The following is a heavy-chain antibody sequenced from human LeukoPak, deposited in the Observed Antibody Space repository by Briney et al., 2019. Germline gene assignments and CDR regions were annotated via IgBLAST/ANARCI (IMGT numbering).Heavy chain of an antibody. CDR2: ISAYNGNT. CDR1: GYTFTSYG. CDR3: ARANIVVVPAADYWYFDL. J-gene: IGHJ2*01. V-gene: IGHV1-18*01. D-gene: IGHD2-2*01. Sequence: ASVKVSCKASGYTFTSYGISWVRQAPGQGLEWMGWISAYNGNTNDAQKLQGRVTMTTDTSTSTAYMELRSLRSDDTAVYYCARANIVVVPAADYWYFDLWGHGTLVTVSS.